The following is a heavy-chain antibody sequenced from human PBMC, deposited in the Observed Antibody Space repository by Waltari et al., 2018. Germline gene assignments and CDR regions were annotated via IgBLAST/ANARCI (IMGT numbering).Heavy chain of an antibody. D-gene: IGHD3-3*01. CDR1: GGSISSHY. V-gene: IGHV4-59*11. J-gene: IGHJ2*01. CDR3: ASLEVLWYFDL. CDR2: IYYSGST. Sequence: QVQLQESGPGLVKPSETLSLTCTVSGGSISSHYWSWIRQPPGKGLEWIGYIYYSGSTNYNPALKSRVTISVDTSKNQFSLKLSSVTAADTAVYYCASLEVLWYFDLWGRGTLVTVSS.